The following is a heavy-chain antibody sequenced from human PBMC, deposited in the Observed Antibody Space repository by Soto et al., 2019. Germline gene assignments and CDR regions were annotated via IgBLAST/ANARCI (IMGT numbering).Heavy chain of an antibody. D-gene: IGHD3-22*01. CDR1: GFTFSSYG. CDR2: ISYDGSNK. CDR3: ARLYDSSGYSSL. Sequence: QVQLVESGGGVVQPGRSLRLSCAASGFTFSSYGMHWVRQAPGKGLEWVAVISYDGSNKYYADSVKGRFTISRDNSKNTLYLQMNSLRAEDTAVYYCARLYDSSGYSSLWCQGTLVTVSS. V-gene: IGHV3-30*03. J-gene: IGHJ4*02.